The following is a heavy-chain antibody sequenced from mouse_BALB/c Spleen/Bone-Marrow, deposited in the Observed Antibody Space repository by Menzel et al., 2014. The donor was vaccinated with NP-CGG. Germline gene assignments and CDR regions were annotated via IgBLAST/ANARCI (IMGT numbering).Heavy chain of an antibody. J-gene: IGHJ3*01. CDR3: ARSDSDDGCAY. CDR2: INPSTGYT. V-gene: IGHV1-7*01. D-gene: IGHD2-12*01. CDR1: GYTFTIYW. Sequence: VQLQQSGAELAKPGASVKMSCKASGYTFTIYWMHWVKQRPGQGLEWIGYINPSTGYTEYNQKFKDKATLTADKSSSTAYMQQSSLTSEDSAVYYCARSDSDDGCAYWGQGTLVTVSA.